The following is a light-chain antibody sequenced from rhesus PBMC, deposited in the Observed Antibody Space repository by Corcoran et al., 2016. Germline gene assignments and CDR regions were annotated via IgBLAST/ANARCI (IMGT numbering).Light chain of an antibody. V-gene: IGKV1S14*01. CDR1: QGISNY. J-gene: IGKJ1*01. Sequence: DIQMTQSPSSLSASVGDTVTITCRASQGISNYLAWYQQQPGKAPKPLIYSASILEIGVPSRFSGSGSGTDFTLPIISLQPNDFAIYYCQQHKSFPVAFGQGTKVEIK. CDR2: SAS. CDR3: QQHKSFPVA.